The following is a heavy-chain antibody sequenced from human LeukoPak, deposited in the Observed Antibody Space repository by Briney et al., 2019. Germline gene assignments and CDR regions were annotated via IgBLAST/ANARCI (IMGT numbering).Heavy chain of an antibody. J-gene: IGHJ4*02. CDR1: GYSFPAYW. D-gene: IGHD4-23*01. CDR2: IFPGDSDT. CDR3: ARDHADNSKCDY. Sequence: GESLKISCKGSGYSFPAYWIGWVRQMPGKGLEWMGIIFPGDSDTRYSPSFQGQVTISADKPLSPAYLQWRSLKASDTAMYYCARDHADNSKCDYWGQGTLVTVSS. V-gene: IGHV5-51*04.